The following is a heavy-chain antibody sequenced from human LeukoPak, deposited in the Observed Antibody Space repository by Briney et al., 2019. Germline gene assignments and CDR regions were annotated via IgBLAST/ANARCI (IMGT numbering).Heavy chain of an antibody. CDR3: ATAAPYYYYYYGMDV. CDR2: INHSGST. D-gene: IGHD2-15*01. CDR1: GGSFSGYY. J-gene: IGHJ6*02. V-gene: IGHV4-34*01. Sequence: SETLSLTCAVYGGSFSGYYWSWIRQPPGKGLEWIGEINHSGSTNYNPSLKSRVTISVGTSKNQFSLKLSSVTAADTAVYYCATAAPYYYYYYGMDVWGQGTTVTVSS.